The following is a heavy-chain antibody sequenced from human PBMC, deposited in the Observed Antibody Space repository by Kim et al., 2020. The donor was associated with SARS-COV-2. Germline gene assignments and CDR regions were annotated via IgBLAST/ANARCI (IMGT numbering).Heavy chain of an antibody. V-gene: IGHV3-30-3*01. CDR3: ARGTRHDRWLLMDY. D-gene: IGHD3-9*01. J-gene: IGHJ4*02. CDR2: ISYDGSNK. Sequence: LSLTCAASGFTFSSYAMHWVRQAPGKGLEWVAVISYDGSNKYYADSVKGRFTISRDNSKNTLYLQMNSLRAEDTAVYYCARGTRHDRWLLMDYWGQGTLVTVSS. CDR1: GFTFSSYA.